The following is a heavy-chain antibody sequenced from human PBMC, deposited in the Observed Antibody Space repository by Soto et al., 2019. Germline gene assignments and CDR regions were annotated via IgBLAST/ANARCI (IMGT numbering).Heavy chain of an antibody. Sequence: QVQLVESGGGVVQPGRSLRLSCAASGFTFSSYGMHWVRQAPGKGLEWVAVIWYDGSNKYYADSVKGRFTISRDNSKNTLYLQMKSLRAEDTAVYYCARDRGYCSGGSCYSFDYWGQGTLVTVSS. J-gene: IGHJ4*02. CDR2: IWYDGSNK. V-gene: IGHV3-33*01. CDR1: GFTFSSYG. CDR3: ARDRGYCSGGSCYSFDY. D-gene: IGHD2-15*01.